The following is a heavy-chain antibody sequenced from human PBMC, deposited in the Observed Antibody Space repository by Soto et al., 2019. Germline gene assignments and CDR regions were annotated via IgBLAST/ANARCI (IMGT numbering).Heavy chain of an antibody. CDR1: GGSISTYY. V-gene: IGHV4-59*01. Sequence: SETLSLTCTVSGGSISTYYWSWIRQPPGKGLEWIGYIYYSGSTNYNPSLKSRVTISVDSSKNQFSLKLTSVTAADTAVYYCARIDSSLSPFQVWGQATLVTVSS. J-gene: IGHJ4*02. CDR3: ARIDSSLSPFQV. CDR2: IYYSGST. D-gene: IGHD3-22*01.